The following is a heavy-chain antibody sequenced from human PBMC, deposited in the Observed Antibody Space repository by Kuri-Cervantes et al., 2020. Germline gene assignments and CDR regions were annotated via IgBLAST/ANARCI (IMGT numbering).Heavy chain of an antibody. J-gene: IGHJ4*02. CDR3: ARGGKDGYNYFMSYY. Sequence: LSLTCAASGFTFSRYAMHWVRQAPGKGLEWVAVISYDGSNKYYADSVKGRFTISRDNSKNTLYLQMNSLRAEDTAVYYCARGGKDGYNYFMSYYWGQGTLVTVSS. CDR1: GFTFSRYA. CDR2: ISYDGSNK. D-gene: IGHD5-24*01. V-gene: IGHV3-30-3*01.